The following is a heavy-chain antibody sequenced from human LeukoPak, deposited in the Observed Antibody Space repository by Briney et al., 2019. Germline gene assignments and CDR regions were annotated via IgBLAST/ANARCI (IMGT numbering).Heavy chain of an antibody. J-gene: IGHJ5*02. CDR2: IYYSGST. CDR3: ARHYYDFWSGNYSPNWFDP. D-gene: IGHD3-3*01. Sequence: PSETLSLTCTVSGGSISSSSYYWGWIRQPPGKGLEWIGSIYYSGSTYYNPSLKSRVTISVDTSKNQFSLKLSSVTTADTAVYYCARHYYDFWSGNYSPNWFDPWGQGTLVTVSS. CDR1: GGSISSSSYY. V-gene: IGHV4-39*01.